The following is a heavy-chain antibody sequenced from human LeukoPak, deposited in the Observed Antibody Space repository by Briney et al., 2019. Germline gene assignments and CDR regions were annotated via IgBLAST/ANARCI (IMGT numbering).Heavy chain of an antibody. V-gene: IGHV3-9*01. CDR2: ISWNSGSI. CDR3: AKGYYYGSGS. D-gene: IGHD3-10*01. J-gene: IGHJ4*02. Sequence: GRSLRLSCAASGFTFYNYAMHWVRHAPGKGLEWVSGISWNSGSIGYADSVKGRFTISRDNAKNSLYLQMNSLRAEDTALYYCAKGYYYGSGSWGQGTLVTVSS. CDR1: GFTFYNYA.